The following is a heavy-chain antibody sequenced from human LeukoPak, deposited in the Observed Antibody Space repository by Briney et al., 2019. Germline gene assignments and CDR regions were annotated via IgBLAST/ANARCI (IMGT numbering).Heavy chain of an antibody. CDR3: ARGRSSWGYYYYGMDV. CDR1: GGSISSYY. Sequence: SETLSLTCTVSGGSISSYYWSWIRQPPGKGLEWIGYIYYSGSTNYNPSLKSRVTISVDTSKNQFSLKLSSVTAADTAVYYCARGRSSWGYYYYGMDVWGQGTTVTVSS. CDR2: IYYSGST. J-gene: IGHJ6*02. V-gene: IGHV4-59*12. D-gene: IGHD6-13*01.